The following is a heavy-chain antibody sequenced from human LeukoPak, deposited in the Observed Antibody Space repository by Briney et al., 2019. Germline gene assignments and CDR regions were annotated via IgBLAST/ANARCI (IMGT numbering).Heavy chain of an antibody. CDR1: GGSFSGYY. CDR3: ARQISRRGYSG. CDR2: INHSGST. D-gene: IGHD5-12*01. J-gene: IGHJ4*02. V-gene: IGHV4-34*01. Sequence: SETLSLTCAVYGGSFSGYYWSWIRQPPGKGLEWIGEINHSGSTNYNPSLKSRVTISVDTSKNQFSLKLSPVTAADTAVYYCARQISRRGYSGWGQGTLVTVSS.